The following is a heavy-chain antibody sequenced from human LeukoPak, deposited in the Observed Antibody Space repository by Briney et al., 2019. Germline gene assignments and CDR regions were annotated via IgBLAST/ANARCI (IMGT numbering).Heavy chain of an antibody. CDR1: GFTFSSYG. J-gene: IGHJ6*04. CDR2: ISYDGSNK. Sequence: GGSLRLSCGASGFTFSSYGMHWVRQGPGKGLEWVAVISYDGSNKYYADSVKGRFTISRDNSKNTLYLQMNSLRAEDTAVYYCAKDRGTGWGMDVWGKGTTVTVSS. V-gene: IGHV3-30*18. D-gene: IGHD2-8*02. CDR3: AKDRGTGWGMDV.